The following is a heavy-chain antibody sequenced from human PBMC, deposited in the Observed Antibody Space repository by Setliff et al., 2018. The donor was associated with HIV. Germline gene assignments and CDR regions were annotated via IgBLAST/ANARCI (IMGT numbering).Heavy chain of an antibody. CDR1: GGSITSSSSY. J-gene: IGHJ6*03. D-gene: IGHD3-22*01. CDR2: VYDSGST. V-gene: IGHV4-39*01. Sequence: SETLSLTCTVSGGSITSSSSYWGWIRQPPGKGLEWIGSVYDSGSTYYNPSLESRVTITVDTSKNQFSLKLSSLTAADTAVYYCARGFSGLFGGYYMDVWGKGTTVTVSS. CDR3: ARGFSGLFGGYYMDV.